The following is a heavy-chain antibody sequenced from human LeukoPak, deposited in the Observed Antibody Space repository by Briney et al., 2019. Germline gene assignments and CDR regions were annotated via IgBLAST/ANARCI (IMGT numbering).Heavy chain of an antibody. Sequence: GGSLRLSCAASGFTFSSYWMHWVRQAPGKGLVWVSRINSDGSSTRYADSVKGRFTISRDNAKNTVYLQMNNLRAEDTAVYYCVSFYETYWGRGTLVTVSS. CDR1: GFTFSSYW. J-gene: IGHJ4*02. V-gene: IGHV3-74*01. CDR2: INSDGSST. D-gene: IGHD2/OR15-2a*01. CDR3: VSFYETY.